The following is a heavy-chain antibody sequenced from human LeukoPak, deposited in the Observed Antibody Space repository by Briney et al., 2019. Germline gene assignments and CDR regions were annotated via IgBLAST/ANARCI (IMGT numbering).Heavy chain of an antibody. Sequence: GGSLRLSCAASGFSFSNYWMSWVRQAPGKGLEWVSYISSSGSTIYYADSVKGRFTISRDNAKNSLYLQMNSLRAGDTAVYYCARGYLRWSYYMDVWGKGTTVTVSS. CDR1: GFSFSNYW. CDR2: ISSSGSTI. V-gene: IGHV3-48*04. D-gene: IGHD4-23*01. CDR3: ARGYLRWSYYMDV. J-gene: IGHJ6*03.